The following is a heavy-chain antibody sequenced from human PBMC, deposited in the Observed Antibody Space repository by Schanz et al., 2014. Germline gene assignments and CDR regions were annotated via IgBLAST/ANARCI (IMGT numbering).Heavy chain of an antibody. V-gene: IGHV3-23*04. J-gene: IGHJ4*02. CDR3: AKDFTGSGVFFNY. Sequence: EVQLVESGGGFVQPGGSLRLSCAASGITFGSHAMSWVRQAPGKGLEWVSAISGSGDNTFYADSVKGRFTISRDNSKNTLYLQMYSLRAEDTATYYCAKDFTGSGVFFNYWGQGTLVTVSS. CDR2: ISGSGDNT. D-gene: IGHD3-10*01. CDR1: GITFGSHA.